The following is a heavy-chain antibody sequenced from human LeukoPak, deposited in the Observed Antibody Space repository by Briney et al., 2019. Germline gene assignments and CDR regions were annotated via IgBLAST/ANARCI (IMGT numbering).Heavy chain of an antibody. CDR1: GGSISSGGYY. D-gene: IGHD4-17*01. CDR3: ARVTTVTTSFDY. J-gene: IGHJ4*02. Sequence: SETLSLTYTVSGGSISSGGYYWSWIRQHPGKGLEWIGYIYYSGSTYHNPSLKSRVTISVDTSKNQFSLKLSSVTAADTAVYYCARVTTVTTSFDYWGQGTLVTVSS. CDR2: IYYSGST. V-gene: IGHV4-31*03.